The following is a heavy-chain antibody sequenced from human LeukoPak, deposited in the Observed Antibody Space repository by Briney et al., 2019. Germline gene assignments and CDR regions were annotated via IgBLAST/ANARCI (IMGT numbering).Heavy chain of an antibody. D-gene: IGHD2-21*02. CDR1: GGSISSGSYY. CDR2: IYTSGST. J-gene: IGHJ6*03. CDR3: ARDSVRARSGGDYDMDV. V-gene: IGHV4-61*02. Sequence: PSETLSLXCTVSGGSISSGSYYWSWIRQPAGKGLEWIGRIYTSGSTNYNPSLKNRVTISVDTSKNQFSLKLSSVTAADTAVYYCARDSVRARSGGDYDMDVWGKGTAVTVSS.